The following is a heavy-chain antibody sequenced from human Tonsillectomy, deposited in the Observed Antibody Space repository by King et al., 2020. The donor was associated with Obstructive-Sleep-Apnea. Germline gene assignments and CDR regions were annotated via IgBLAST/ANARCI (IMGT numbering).Heavy chain of an antibody. CDR3: ARDLWFGEDDVDY. V-gene: IGHV4-39*07. CDR1: GGSISSSSYY. Sequence: QLQESGPGLVKPSETLSLTCTVSGGSISSSSYYWGWIRQPPGKGLELIGSIYYSGSTYYNPSLKRRVTISVDTSKNQFSLKLSSVTPADTAVYYCARDLWFGEDDVDYWGQGTLVTVSS. CDR2: IYYSGST. J-gene: IGHJ4*02. D-gene: IGHD3-10*01.